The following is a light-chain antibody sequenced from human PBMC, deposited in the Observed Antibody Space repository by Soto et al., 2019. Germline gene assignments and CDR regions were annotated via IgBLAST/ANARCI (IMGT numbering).Light chain of an antibody. CDR3: QQYYSTPQT. J-gene: IGKJ1*01. V-gene: IGKV4-1*01. CDR1: QSVLYSSNNKNY. CDR2: WAS. Sequence: DIVMTQSPDSLAVSLGERATINCNSSQSVLYSSNNKNYLAWYQQKPGQPPKLLISWASTRESGVPDRFSGSGSGSDFTLTISTLQAEDVAVYYCQQYYSTPQTFGQGTKVEIK.